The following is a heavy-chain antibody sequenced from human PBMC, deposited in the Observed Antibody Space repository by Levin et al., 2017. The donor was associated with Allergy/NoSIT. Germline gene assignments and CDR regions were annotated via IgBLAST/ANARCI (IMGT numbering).Heavy chain of an antibody. J-gene: IGHJ3*02. CDR1: GFTFSSYS. CDR2: ISSSSSYI. D-gene: IGHD2-2*01. V-gene: IGHV3-21*01. CDR3: AGWYCSSTSCYEADAFDI. Sequence: PGGSLRLSCAASGFTFSSYSMNWVRQAPGKGLEWVSSISSSSSYIYYADSVKGRFTISRDNAKNSLYLQMNSLRAEDTAVYYCAGWYCSSTSCYEADAFDIWGQGTMVTVSS.